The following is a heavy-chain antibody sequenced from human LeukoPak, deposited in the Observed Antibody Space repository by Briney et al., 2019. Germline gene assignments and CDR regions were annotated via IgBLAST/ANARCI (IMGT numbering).Heavy chain of an antibody. CDR1: GFTLTDHY. V-gene: IGHV1-2*02. CDR3: VREGEGPLSKDFDY. J-gene: IGHJ4*02. Sequence: ASVKVSCKSSGFTLTDHYIHWVRQGPGQGLEWMGYIGPHSTFTSSPQEFQGRVTMTRDASMSTAYMELTRLTSDDTAVYYCVREGEGPLSKDFDYWGQGTLVTVSS. D-gene: IGHD2/OR15-2a*01. CDR2: IGPHSTFT.